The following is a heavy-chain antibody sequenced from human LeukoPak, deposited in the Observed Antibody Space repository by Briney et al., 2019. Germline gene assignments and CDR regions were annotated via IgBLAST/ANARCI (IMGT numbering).Heavy chain of an antibody. V-gene: IGHV4-39*07. Sequence: SETLSLTCTVSGGSISSSSYYWGWIRQPPGRGLEWIGSIYYSGSTYYNPSLKSRVTISVDTSKNQFSLKLSSVTAADTAVYYCARLGVAVTTSGWGAFDIWGQGTMVTVSS. CDR3: ARLGVAVTTSGWGAFDI. J-gene: IGHJ3*02. CDR2: IYYSGST. CDR1: GGSISSSSYY. D-gene: IGHD4-17*01.